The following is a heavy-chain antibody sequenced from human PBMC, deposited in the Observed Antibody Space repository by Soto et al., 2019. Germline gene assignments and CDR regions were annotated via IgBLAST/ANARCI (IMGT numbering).Heavy chain of an antibody. D-gene: IGHD3-16*01. J-gene: IGHJ3*02. V-gene: IGHV4-31*02. CDR1: GCSIGAGACY. CDR3: ARDSNDYISRLGGGAFDI. Sequence: SETLSLSWTFSGCSIGAGACYCSFIHQHPGKGLEWIGYIYYSGSTYYKSSLKSRVTISLDTSKNQFSLKLSSVTAADTAVYYCARDSNDYISRLGGGAFDIWGQGTMVTVSS. CDR2: IYYSGST.